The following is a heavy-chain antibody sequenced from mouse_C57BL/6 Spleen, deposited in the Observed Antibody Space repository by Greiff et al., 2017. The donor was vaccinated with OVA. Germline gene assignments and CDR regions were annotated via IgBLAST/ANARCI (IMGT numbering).Heavy chain of an antibody. V-gene: IGHV5-4*01. D-gene: IGHD1-1*02. J-gene: IGHJ2*01. CDR2: ISDGGSYT. CDR3: ARGRWDY. CDR1: GFTFSSYA. Sequence: EVHLVESGGGLVKPGGSLKLSCAASGFTFSSYAMSWVRQTPEKRLEWVATISDGGSYTYYPDNVKGRFTISRDNAKNNLYLQMSHLKSEDTAMYYCARGRWDYWGQGTTLTVSS.